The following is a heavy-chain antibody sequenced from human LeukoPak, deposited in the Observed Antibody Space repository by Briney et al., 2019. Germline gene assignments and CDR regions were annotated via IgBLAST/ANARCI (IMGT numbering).Heavy chain of an antibody. Sequence: QTGGSLRLSCAASGLSISSYEMSWVRQAAGKGLEWISYISSSGSTIFYSDSVKGRFTISRDNAKNSLHLQMNSLTAEDTAVYYCARSPEADLLLFDYWGQGTLVTVSS. CDR1: GLSISSYE. D-gene: IGHD2-21*01. CDR3: ARSPEADLLLFDY. J-gene: IGHJ4*02. V-gene: IGHV3-48*03. CDR2: ISSSGSTI.